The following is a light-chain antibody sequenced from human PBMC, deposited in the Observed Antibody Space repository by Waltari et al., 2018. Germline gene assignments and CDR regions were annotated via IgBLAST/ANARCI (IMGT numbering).Light chain of an antibody. V-gene: IGLV2-14*03. CDR1: SSAVGGYNH. J-gene: IGLJ1*01. Sequence: QSALTQPASVSVSPGQSITISCTGTSSAVGGYNHVSRYQQHPGKAPKLMIYYVSSRPSGVSNRFFGSKSGNTASLTISGLQAEDEAVYFCSSYSTSITPYVFGTGTKVTVL. CDR3: SSYSTSITPYV. CDR2: YVS.